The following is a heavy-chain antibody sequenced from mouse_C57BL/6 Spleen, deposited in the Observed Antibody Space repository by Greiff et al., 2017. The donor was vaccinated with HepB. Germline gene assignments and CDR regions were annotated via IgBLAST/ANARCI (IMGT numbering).Heavy chain of an antibody. CDR1: GFSLTSYG. CDR2: IWSGGST. J-gene: IGHJ2*01. D-gene: IGHD2-4*01. Sequence: QVQLQQSGPGLVQPSQRLSITCTVSGFSLTSYGVHWVRQSPGKGLEWLGVIWSGGSTDYNAAFIARLSISKDNSKSQVFCKMNRLRADDTAIYYCARYWEDYDGYFDCWGKGTTLTVYS. V-gene: IGHV2-2*01. CDR3: ARYWEDYDGYFDC.